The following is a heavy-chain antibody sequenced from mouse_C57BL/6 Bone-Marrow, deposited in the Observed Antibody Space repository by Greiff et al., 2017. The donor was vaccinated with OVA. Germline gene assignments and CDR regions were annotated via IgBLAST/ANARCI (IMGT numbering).Heavy chain of an antibody. V-gene: IGHV10-3*01. CDR2: IRSKSSNYAT. J-gene: IGHJ4*01. CDR3: VRVGDAVVARARDY. CDR1: GFTFNTYA. D-gene: IGHD1-1*01. Sequence: EVKVEESGGGLVQPKGSLKLSCAASGFTFNTYAMHWVRQAPGKGLEWVARIRSKSSNYATYYADSVKDRFTISRDVSQSMHYMQMKNLRTKDTAMDYCVRVGDAVVARARDYWGQGTSVTVSS.